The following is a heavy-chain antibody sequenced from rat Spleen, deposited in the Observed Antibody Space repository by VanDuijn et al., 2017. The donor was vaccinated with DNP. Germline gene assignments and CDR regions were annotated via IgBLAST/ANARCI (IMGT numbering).Heavy chain of an antibody. V-gene: IGHV5S13*01. CDR1: GFTFSNSD. CDR2: ISPSGGST. J-gene: IGHJ2*01. Sequence: EVQLVESGGGLVQPGKSLKVSCAVSGFTFSNSDMAWVRQAPTKGLEWVASISPSGGSTYYRDSVRGRFTVSRDDSTNTLYLQMDSLRSEDTATYYCTRGGTYYFDYWGQGVMVTVSS. CDR3: TRGGTYYFDY.